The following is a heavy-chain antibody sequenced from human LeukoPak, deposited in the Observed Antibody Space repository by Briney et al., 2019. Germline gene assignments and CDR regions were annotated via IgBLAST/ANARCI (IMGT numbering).Heavy chain of an antibody. CDR1: GFTFSSYA. J-gene: IGHJ4*02. CDR2: ISTSSSYI. CDR3: ARPRGNVEMAAIPFDY. D-gene: IGHD5-24*01. Sequence: GGSLRLSCAASGFTFSSYAMNWVRQAPGKGLEWVSSISTSSSYIYYADSVKGRFTISRDNAKNSLYLQMNSLRAEDTAVYYCARPRGNVEMAAIPFDYWGQGTLVTVSS. V-gene: IGHV3-21*01.